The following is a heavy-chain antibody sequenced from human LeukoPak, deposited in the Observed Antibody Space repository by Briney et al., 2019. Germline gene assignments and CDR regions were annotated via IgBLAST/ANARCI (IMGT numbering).Heavy chain of an antibody. CDR2: MNPNSGNT. J-gene: IGHJ4*02. CDR1: GYTFTSYD. V-gene: IGHV1-8*01. CDR3: ATDPKSGYSYGYASLY. Sequence: ASVKVSCKASGYTFTSYDINWVRQATGQGLEWMGWMNPNSGNTGYAQKFQGRVTMTRNTSISTAYMELSSLRSEDTAVYYCATDPKSGYSYGYASLYWGQGTLVTVSS. D-gene: IGHD5-18*01.